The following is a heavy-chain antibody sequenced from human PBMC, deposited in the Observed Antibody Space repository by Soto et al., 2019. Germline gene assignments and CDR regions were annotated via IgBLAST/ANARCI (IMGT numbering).Heavy chain of an antibody. V-gene: IGHV1-18*01. D-gene: IGHD6-6*01. CDR1: GYTFKNYG. Sequence: GTSAKVACKACGYTFKNYGITWVRQAPGQGLEWMGWISAYNGNTHYTQRLQGRVTMTTDTSTSTAYMELRGLRSDDTAVYYCARVRKLVGYFYYGLDVWGKGTTVTVSS. J-gene: IGHJ6*04. CDR2: ISAYNGNT. CDR3: ARVRKLVGYFYYGLDV.